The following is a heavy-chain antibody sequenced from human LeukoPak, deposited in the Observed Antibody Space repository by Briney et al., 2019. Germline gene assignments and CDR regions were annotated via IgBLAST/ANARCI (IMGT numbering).Heavy chain of an antibody. CDR2: ISGSGDRT. V-gene: IGHV3-23*01. D-gene: IGHD5-18*01. J-gene: IGHJ6*02. Sequence: GGSLRLSCAASGFTFSNYAMSWVRQAPGKGLEWISAISGSGDRTYYTDSVKGRFTISRDNSKNTLYLQMNSLRAEDTAVYYCARKIAGIQLWFLSGMDVWGQGTTVTVSS. CDR1: GFTFSNYA. CDR3: ARKIAGIQLWFLSGMDV.